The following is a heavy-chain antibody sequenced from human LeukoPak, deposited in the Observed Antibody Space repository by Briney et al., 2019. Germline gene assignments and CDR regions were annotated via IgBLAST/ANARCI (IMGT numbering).Heavy chain of an antibody. D-gene: IGHD3-9*01. J-gene: IGHJ4*02. V-gene: IGHV3-21*01. CDR3: AEDYHRRYFDWLPDY. Sequence: GGSLRLSCAASGFTLSDYSMNWVRQAPGKGLEWVSSISRSSSYIYYADSVRGRFTISRDNAKNSLYLQMNRLRAEDTAVYYCAEDYHRRYFDWLPDYWGQGTLVTVSS. CDR1: GFTLSDYS. CDR2: ISRSSSYI.